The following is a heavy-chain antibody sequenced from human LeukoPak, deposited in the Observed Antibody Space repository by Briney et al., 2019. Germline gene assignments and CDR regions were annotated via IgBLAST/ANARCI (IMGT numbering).Heavy chain of an antibody. CDR3: ARERDPIAAAGKGGQYYYYYYYMDV. CDR1: GGSISSYY. V-gene: IGHV4-59*12. D-gene: IGHD6-13*01. J-gene: IGHJ6*03. Sequence: PSETLSLTCTVSGGSISSYYWSWIRQPPGKGLEWIGYIYYSGSTNYNPSLKSRVTISVDTSKNQFSLKLSSVTAADTAVYYCARERDPIAAAGKGGQYYYYYYYMDVWGKGTTVTISS. CDR2: IYYSGST.